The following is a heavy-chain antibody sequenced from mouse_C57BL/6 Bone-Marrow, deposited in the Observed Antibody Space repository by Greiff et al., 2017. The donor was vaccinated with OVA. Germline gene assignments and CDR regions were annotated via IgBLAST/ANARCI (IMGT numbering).Heavy chain of an antibody. Sequence: VQLQQSGPGLVQPSQRLSITCTVSGFSLTSYGVHWVRQSPGKGLEWLGVIWRGGSTDYNAAFMSRLSITCDKSKSQVFFKMNSLQADDTAIYYCSKSNYYGFAYWGQGTLVTVSA. CDR2: IWRGGST. CDR3: SKSNYYGFAY. V-gene: IGHV2-5*01. D-gene: IGHD1-1*01. CDR1: GFSLTSYG. J-gene: IGHJ3*01.